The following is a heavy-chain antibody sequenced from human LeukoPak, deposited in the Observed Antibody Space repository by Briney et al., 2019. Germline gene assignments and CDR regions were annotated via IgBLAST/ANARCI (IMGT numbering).Heavy chain of an antibody. Sequence: GGSLRLSCAASGVTFSSYAMSWVRQAPGKGLEWVSAISGSGSSTYYADSVKGRFTISRDNSKNTVYLQMNSLRAEDTAVYHCAKDSPSMIMVLAHMDVWGKGTTVTVSS. J-gene: IGHJ6*03. V-gene: IGHV3-23*01. CDR3: AKDSPSMIMVLAHMDV. D-gene: IGHD2-8*01. CDR1: GVTFSSYA. CDR2: ISGSGSST.